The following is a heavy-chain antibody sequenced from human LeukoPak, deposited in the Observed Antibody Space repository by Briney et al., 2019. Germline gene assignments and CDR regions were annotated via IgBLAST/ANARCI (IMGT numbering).Heavy chain of an antibody. J-gene: IGHJ6*02. Sequence: SETLSLTCTVSGGSISSYYWSWIRQPPGKGLEWIGEINHSGSTNYNPSLKSRVTISVDTSKNQFSLKLSSVTAADTAVYYCARGEPSITIFGVVINQSRYYGMDVWGQGTTVTVSS. CDR3: ARGEPSITIFGVVINQSRYYGMDV. CDR1: GGSISSYY. D-gene: IGHD3-3*01. CDR2: INHSGST. V-gene: IGHV4-34*01.